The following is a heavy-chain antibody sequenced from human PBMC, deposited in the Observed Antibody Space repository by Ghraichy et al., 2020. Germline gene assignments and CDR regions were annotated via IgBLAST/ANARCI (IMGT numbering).Heavy chain of an antibody. D-gene: IGHD7-27*01. J-gene: IGHJ6*02. CDR3: AGDHGDEFHYYGMDV. V-gene: IGHV3-33*01. CDR1: EFTFSRYG. Sequence: GESLNISCAASEFTFSRYGMHWVRQAPGKGLEWVAFIWYDGTKTYYEDSVKGRFTISRDNSKNTLYLQMNSLRDEDTAVYYCAGDHGDEFHYYGMDVWGQGTTVTVSS. CDR2: IWYDGTKT.